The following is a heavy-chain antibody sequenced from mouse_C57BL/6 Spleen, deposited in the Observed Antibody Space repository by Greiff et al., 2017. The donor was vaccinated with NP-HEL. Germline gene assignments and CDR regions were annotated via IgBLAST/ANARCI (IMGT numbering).Heavy chain of an antibody. CDR1: GYTFTDYY. V-gene: IGHV1-26*01. CDR3: ARGTVVALDWYFDV. Sequence: VQLQQSGPELVKPGASVKISCKASGYTFTDYYMNWVKQSHGKSLEWIGDINPNNGGTSYNQKFKGKATLTVDKSSSTAYMELRSLTSEDSAVYYCARGTVVALDWYFDVWGTGTTVTVSS. J-gene: IGHJ1*03. D-gene: IGHD1-1*01. CDR2: INPNNGGT.